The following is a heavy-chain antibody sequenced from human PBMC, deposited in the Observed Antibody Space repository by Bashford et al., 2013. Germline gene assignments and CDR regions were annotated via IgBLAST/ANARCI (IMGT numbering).Heavy chain of an antibody. D-gene: IGHD3-22*01. V-gene: IGHV3-23*01. CDR3: ILSSGYFLDAFDI. CDR2: ISSSGGHT. Sequence: VRQAPGMGLERVSSISSSGGHTFYADSVKGRFTISRDDSKNTAYLQMNSLKTEDTAVYYCILSSGYFLDAFDIWGQGTMVTVSS. J-gene: IGHJ3*02.